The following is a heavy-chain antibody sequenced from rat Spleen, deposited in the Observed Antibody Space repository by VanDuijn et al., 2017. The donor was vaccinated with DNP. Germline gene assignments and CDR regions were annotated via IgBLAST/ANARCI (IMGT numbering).Heavy chain of an antibody. CDR2: IIYDGSRT. D-gene: IGHD5-1*01. CDR3: TRPGSPYYFDY. V-gene: IGHV5S10*01. CDR1: GFIFSNYW. J-gene: IGHJ2*01. Sequence: EVQLVESGGGLVQPGRSLKLSCVASGFIFSNYWMTWVRQAPTKGLEWVANIIYDGSRTHYRDSVKGRFSISRENAKNTLHLQMDSLRSEDTATYYCTRPGSPYYFDYWGQGVMVTVSS.